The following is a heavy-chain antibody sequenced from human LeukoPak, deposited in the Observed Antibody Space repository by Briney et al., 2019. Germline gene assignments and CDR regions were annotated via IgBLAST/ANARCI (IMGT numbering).Heavy chain of an antibody. CDR2: IIPIFGTA. V-gene: IGHV1-69*05. J-gene: IGHJ5*02. Sequence: SVNVSCKASGGTFSSYAISWVRQAPGQELEGMGGIIPIFGTANYAQKFQGRVTITTDESTSTAYMELSSLRAEDTAVYYCARGARVSHWFDPWGQGTLVTVSS. CDR1: GGTFSSYA. D-gene: IGHD2-21*01. CDR3: ARGARVSHWFDP.